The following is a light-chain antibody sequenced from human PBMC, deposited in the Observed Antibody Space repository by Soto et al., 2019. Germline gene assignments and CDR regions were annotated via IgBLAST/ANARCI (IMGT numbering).Light chain of an antibody. CDR2: WAS. CDR1: QSVLYSSNNKNY. CDR3: QQYNSYPKT. J-gene: IGKJ1*01. V-gene: IGKV4-1*01. Sequence: DIVMTQSPDSLAVSLGERATINCKSSQSVLYSSNNKNYLAWYQQKPGQPPKLLIYWASTRESGLPDRFSGSGSGTDFTLTIRSLQADDFATYYCQQYNSYPKTSGQGTKVEIK.